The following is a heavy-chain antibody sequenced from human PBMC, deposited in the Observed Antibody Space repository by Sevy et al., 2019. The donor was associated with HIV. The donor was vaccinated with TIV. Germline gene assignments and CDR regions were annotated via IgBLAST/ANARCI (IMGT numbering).Heavy chain of an antibody. J-gene: IGHJ4*02. D-gene: IGHD2-2*01. CDR3: ARYPIVVVPAAEYYFDY. CDR2: IYPGDSDT. Sequence: GESLKISCKGSGYTFSNYWIGWVRQMPGKGLEWMGVIYPGDSDTRYSPSFQGQVNISADKSSSTAYLQSSSLKTSDTAIYYCARYPIVVVPAAEYYFDYWGQGTLVTVSS. CDR1: GYTFSNYW. V-gene: IGHV5-51*01.